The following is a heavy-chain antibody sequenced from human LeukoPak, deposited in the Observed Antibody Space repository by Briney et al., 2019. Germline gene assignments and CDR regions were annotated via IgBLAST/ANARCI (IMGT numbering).Heavy chain of an antibody. Sequence: PGGSLRLSCAASGFTFSSYGMHWVRQAPGKGLEWVAVIWYDGGNQYYADSVKDRFTISRENSKKTLYLQMNSLRAEDTAVDHCARDEVGGGGDYDSSGYLYYWGQGTLVTVSS. CDR1: GFTFSSYG. CDR3: ARDEVGGGGDYDSSGYLYY. CDR2: IWYDGGNQ. J-gene: IGHJ4*02. V-gene: IGHV3-33*01. D-gene: IGHD3-22*01.